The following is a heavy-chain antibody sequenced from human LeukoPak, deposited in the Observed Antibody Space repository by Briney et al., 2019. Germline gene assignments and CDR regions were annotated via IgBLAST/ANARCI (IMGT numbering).Heavy chain of an antibody. CDR1: GFTFSNYW. Sequence: GGSLRLSCAASGFTFSNYWMSWVRQAPGKGLEWVANIQQDGSEKYYVDSVKGRFTISRDNAKNSLYLQMNSLRSEDTAVYFCARGGGIAAGDYWGQGTLVTVSS. D-gene: IGHD6-13*01. CDR2: IQQDGSEK. J-gene: IGHJ4*02. V-gene: IGHV3-7*01. CDR3: ARGGGIAAGDY.